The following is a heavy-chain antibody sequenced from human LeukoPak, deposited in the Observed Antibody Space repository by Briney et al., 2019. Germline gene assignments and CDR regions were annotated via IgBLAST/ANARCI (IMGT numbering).Heavy chain of an antibody. Sequence: SGTLSLTCAVYGGSFSGYYWSWIRQPPGKGLEWIGEINHSGSTNYNPSLKSRVTTSVDTSKNQFSLKLSSVTAADTAVYYCARGLYYDSSGPRDYWGQGTLVTVSS. V-gene: IGHV4-34*01. J-gene: IGHJ4*02. CDR3: ARGLYYDSSGPRDY. CDR2: INHSGST. CDR1: GGSFSGYY. D-gene: IGHD3-22*01.